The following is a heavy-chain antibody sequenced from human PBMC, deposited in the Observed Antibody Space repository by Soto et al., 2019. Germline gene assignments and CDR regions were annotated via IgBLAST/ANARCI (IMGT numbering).Heavy chain of an antibody. V-gene: IGHV4-38-2*01. CDR3: ARVWPYDSSGDFDY. CDR1: GYSISSGYY. J-gene: IGHJ4*02. CDR2: IYHSGST. D-gene: IGHD3-22*01. Sequence: SETLSLTCAVSGYSISSGYYWGWIRQPPGKGLEWIGSIYHSGSTYYNPSLKSRVTISVDTSKNQFSLKLSSVTAADTAVYYCARVWPYDSSGDFDYWGQGTLVTVSS.